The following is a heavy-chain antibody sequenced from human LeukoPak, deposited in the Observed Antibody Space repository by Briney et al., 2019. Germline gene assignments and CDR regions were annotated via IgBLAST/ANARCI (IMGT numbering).Heavy chain of an antibody. D-gene: IGHD3-22*01. CDR2: IKQDGSEK. V-gene: IGHV3-7*01. J-gene: IGHJ3*02. Sequence: GGSLRLSCAASGFSFSSYWMSWVRQAPGKGLEWVANIKQDGSEKYYVDSVKGRFTISRDNAKNSLYLQMNSLRAEDTAVYYCARETIRITMIVVVGGAFDIWGQGTMVTVSS. CDR3: ARETIRITMIVVVGGAFDI. CDR1: GFSFSSYW.